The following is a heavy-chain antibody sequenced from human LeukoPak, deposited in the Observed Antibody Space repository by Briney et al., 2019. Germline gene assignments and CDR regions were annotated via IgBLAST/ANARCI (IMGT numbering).Heavy chain of an antibody. J-gene: IGHJ3*02. Sequence: SQTLSLTCAISGDSISRNTITWNWIRQSPSRGLEWLGRTYYKSEWYNDYAVSVKSRIIINPDTSKNQFSLQLSSVTPEDTAIYYWERVDGGSYHRIFDIGAKGTMFTFSS. D-gene: IGHD1-26*01. V-gene: IGHV6-1*01. CDR2: TYYKSEWYN. CDR3: ERVDGGSYHRIFDI. CDR1: GDSISRNTIT.